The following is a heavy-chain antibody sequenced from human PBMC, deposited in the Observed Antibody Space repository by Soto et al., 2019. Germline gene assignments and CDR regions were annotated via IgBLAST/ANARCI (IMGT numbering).Heavy chain of an antibody. CDR1: GGSFSGYY. CDR2: INHSGST. D-gene: IGHD2-21*02. Sequence: PSETLSLTCAVYGGSFSGYYWSWIRQPPGKGLEWIGEINHSGSTNYNPSLKSRVTISVDTSKNQFSLKLSSVTAADTAVYYCARYGGNYDAFEIWGQGTMVTVSS. V-gene: IGHV4-34*01. J-gene: IGHJ3*02. CDR3: ARYGGNYDAFEI.